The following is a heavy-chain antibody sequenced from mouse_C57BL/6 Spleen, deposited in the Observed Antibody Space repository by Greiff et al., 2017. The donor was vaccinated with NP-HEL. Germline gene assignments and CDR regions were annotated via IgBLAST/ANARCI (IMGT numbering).Heavy chain of an antibody. V-gene: IGHV5-16*01. CDR1: GFTFSDYY. Sequence: EVKVVESEGGLVQPGSSMKLSCTASGFTFSDYYMAWVRQVPEKGLEWVANINYDGSSTYYLDSLKSRFIISRDNAKNILYLQMSSLKSEDTATYYCARGIQDYAMDYWGQGTSVTVSS. CDR3: ARGIQDYAMDY. CDR2: INYDGSST. J-gene: IGHJ4*01.